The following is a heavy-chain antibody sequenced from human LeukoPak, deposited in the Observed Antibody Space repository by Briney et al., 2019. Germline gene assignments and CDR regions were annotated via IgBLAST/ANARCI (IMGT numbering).Heavy chain of an antibody. V-gene: IGHV4-39*07. Sequence: PSETLSLTCAVSGDSISTNVYYWGWIRQPPGKGLEWIGSIYYSGHTYYNESLKSRVTLSIDRSKNQFSLRLNSVTAADTAMYYCARVAPSVPGCCGYIDVWGKGATVTVSS. CDR2: IYYSGHT. D-gene: IGHD2-2*01. CDR1: GDSISTNVYY. J-gene: IGHJ6*03. CDR3: ARVAPSVPGCCGYIDV.